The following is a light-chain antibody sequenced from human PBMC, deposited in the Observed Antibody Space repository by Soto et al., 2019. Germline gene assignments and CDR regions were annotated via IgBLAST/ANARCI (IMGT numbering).Light chain of an antibody. CDR1: SSDIGSYDH. CDR2: AVS. CDR3: ISYTDRQSYL. J-gene: IGLJ1*01. V-gene: IGLV2-14*03. Sequence: VLTHPASVSGSPGQSITISCSGTSSDIGSYDHVAWYQQFPGKSPKLIIYAVSDRPSGVSDRFSGSKSGISASLTISGLQTEDEDDYYCISYTDRQSYLFGTGTRSPS.